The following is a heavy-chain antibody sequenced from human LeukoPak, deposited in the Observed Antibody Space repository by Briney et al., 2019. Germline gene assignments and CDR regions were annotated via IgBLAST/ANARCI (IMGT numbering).Heavy chain of an antibody. D-gene: IGHD6-6*01. CDR3: ASEGLRSIAARRGTRDYMDV. Sequence: ASVKVSCKTSGYSFTNYGITWVRQAPGQGLEWMGWSSGYNSKTFYAQNFQGRVTITTDTSTSTVYMQLRSLSSHDTAVYYCASEGLRSIAARRGTRDYMDVWGKGTTVTVSS. J-gene: IGHJ6*03. CDR1: GYSFTNYG. CDR2: SSGYNSKT. V-gene: IGHV1-18*01.